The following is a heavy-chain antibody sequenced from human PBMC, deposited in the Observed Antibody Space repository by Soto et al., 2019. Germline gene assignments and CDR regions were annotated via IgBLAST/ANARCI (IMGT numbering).Heavy chain of an antibody. CDR1: GFTFDDYA. D-gene: IGHD6-13*01. V-gene: IGHV3-9*01. Sequence: GGSLRLSCAASGFTFDDYAMHWVRQVPGKGLEWVSGMNWNSGSIGYGDSVKGRFAISRDNAKNSLHLQMNSLSAEDTAFYYCLKDESINWYCVHFRHWGQGTLVTVSP. J-gene: IGHJ1*01. CDR3: LKDESINWYCVHFRH. CDR2: MNWNSGSI.